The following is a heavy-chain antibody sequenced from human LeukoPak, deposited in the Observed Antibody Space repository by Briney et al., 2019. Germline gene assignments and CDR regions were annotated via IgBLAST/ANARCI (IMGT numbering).Heavy chain of an antibody. CDR1: GFTFSSYA. V-gene: IGHV3-23*01. CDR2: ISGSGGNT. J-gene: IGHJ4*02. Sequence: GGSLRLSCAASGFTFSSYAMSWVRQAPGKGLEWVSTISGSGGNTYYADSVKSRFTISRDNSKNTLYLQMNSLRAEDTAVYYCAKDRALGEQPFDYWGQGTLVNVSS. D-gene: IGHD3-16*01. CDR3: AKDRALGEQPFDY.